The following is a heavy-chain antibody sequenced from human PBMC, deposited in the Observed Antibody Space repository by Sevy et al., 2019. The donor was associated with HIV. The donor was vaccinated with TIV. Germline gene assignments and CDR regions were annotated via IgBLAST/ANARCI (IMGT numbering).Heavy chain of an antibody. CDR1: GFTFSSYA. CDR2: ISYDGSNK. V-gene: IGHV3-30*04. CDR3: AREWSLPPY. D-gene: IGHD2-15*01. J-gene: IGHJ4*02. Sequence: GGSLRLSCAASGFTFSSYAMHWVRQAPGKGLEWVAVISYDGSNKYYAYSVKGRFTISRDNSKNTLYLQMNSLRAEDTAVYYCAREWSLPPYWGQGTLVTVSS.